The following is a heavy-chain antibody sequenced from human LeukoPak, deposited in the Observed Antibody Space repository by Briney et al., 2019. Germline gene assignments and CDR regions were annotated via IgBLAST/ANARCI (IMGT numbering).Heavy chain of an antibody. D-gene: IGHD3-22*01. J-gene: IGHJ4*02. CDR2: IYYSGST. Sequence: PSETLSLTCTVSGGSISSSSYYWGWIRQPPGKGLEWIGSIYYSGSTYYNPSLKSRVTISVDTSKNQFSLKLSSVTAADTAVYYCARLAVYYYDSSGYLHWGQGTLVTISS. CDR3: ARLAVYYYDSSGYLH. V-gene: IGHV4-39*07. CDR1: GGSISSSSYY.